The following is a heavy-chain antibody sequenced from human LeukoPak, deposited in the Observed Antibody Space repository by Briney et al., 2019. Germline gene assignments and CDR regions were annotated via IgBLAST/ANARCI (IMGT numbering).Heavy chain of an antibody. V-gene: IGHV3-7*01. CDR3: ANGGTYSSGP. J-gene: IGHJ5*02. D-gene: IGHD3-22*01. CDR1: GFTFSNSW. Sequence: GGSLRLSCAAAGFTFSNSWMSWVRQAPGKGLEWVATIKPDGSAQYYVDSVKGRFTISRDNAKNSLFLQINSLRAEDTAVYYCANGGTYSSGPWGQGTLVTVSS. CDR2: IKPDGSAQ.